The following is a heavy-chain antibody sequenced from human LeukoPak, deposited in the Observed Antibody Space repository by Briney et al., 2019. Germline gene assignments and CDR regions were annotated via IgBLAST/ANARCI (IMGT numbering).Heavy chain of an antibody. J-gene: IGHJ4*02. CDR3: AREILYDSTGYYL. CDR1: GGSISSNSYY. D-gene: IGHD3-22*01. V-gene: IGHV4-39*07. Sequence: SETLSLTCTVSGGSISSNSYYWGWIRQPPGKGLEWIGSIYSSGSTYYNPSLNIRVTISVDTSKNQFSLNLRSVTAADTAVYYCAREILYDSTGYYLWGQGTLVTVSS. CDR2: IYSSGST.